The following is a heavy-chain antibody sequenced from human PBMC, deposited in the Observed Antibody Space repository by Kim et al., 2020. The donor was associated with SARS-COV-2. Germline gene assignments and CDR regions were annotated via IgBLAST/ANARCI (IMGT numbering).Heavy chain of an antibody. J-gene: IGHJ5*02. CDR2: IYYSGST. CDR3: ASTSYYNDGQNWFDP. V-gene: IGHV4-59*01. CDR1: GGSISSYY. Sequence: SETLSLTCTVSGGSISSYYWSWIRQPPGKGLEWIGYIYYSGSTNYNPSLKSRVTISVDTSKNQFSLKLSSVTAADTAVYYCASTSYYNDGQNWFDPWGQGTLVTVSS. D-gene: IGHD3-10*01.